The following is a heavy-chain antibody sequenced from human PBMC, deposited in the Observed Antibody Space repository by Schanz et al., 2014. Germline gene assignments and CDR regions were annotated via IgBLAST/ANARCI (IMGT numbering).Heavy chain of an antibody. J-gene: IGHJ6*02. Sequence: DVQVVESGGDLVQPGGSLRLSCAASGFTVDSNYMSWVRQAPGKGLEWVSIIYPDGITNYGDSMKGRFTVSRDEWKNTLYLQMNSLRAEDTAVYYCVKDLQRELLRDDHYYGMDVWGQGATVTVSS. D-gene: IGHD1-26*01. CDR2: IYPDGIT. CDR1: GFTVDSNY. CDR3: VKDLQRELLRDDHYYGMDV. V-gene: IGHV3-66*01.